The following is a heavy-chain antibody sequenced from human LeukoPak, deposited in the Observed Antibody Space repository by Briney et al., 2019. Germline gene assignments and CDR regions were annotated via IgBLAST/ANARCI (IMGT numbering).Heavy chain of an antibody. CDR1: GGTFSSYA. CDR2: IIPILGIA. Sequence: SVKVSCKASGGTFSSYAISWVRQAPGQGLEWMGRIIPILGIANYAQKFQGRVTITADKSTSTAYMELRSLRSDDTAVYCCARAVRGMDVWGQGTTVTVSS. J-gene: IGHJ6*02. D-gene: IGHD2-8*01. V-gene: IGHV1-69*04. CDR3: ARAVRGMDV.